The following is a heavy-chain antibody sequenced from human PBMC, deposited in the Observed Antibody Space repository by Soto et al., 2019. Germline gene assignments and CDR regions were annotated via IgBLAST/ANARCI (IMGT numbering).Heavy chain of an antibody. CDR1: GYTFTGFF. V-gene: IGHV1-2*04. CDR2: INPNSGGT. J-gene: IGHJ4*02. Sequence: ASVKVSCKASGYTFTGFFIHWVRQAPGQGLEWMGWINPNSGGTNYAQKFQGWVTMTRDTSISTAYMELSRLKSDDTAVYYCARWDIVATIFEYRGQRTQVTVSS. CDR3: ARWDIVATIFEY. D-gene: IGHD5-12*01.